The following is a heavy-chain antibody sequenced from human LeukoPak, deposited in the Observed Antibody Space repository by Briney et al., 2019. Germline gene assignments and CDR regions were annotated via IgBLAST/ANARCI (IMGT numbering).Heavy chain of an antibody. Sequence: SETLSLTCTVSGGSISSSSYYWGWIRQPPGKGLEWIGSIYYSGSTYYNPSLKSRVTISVDTSKNQFSLKLGSVTAADTAVYYCAREVVAAIEENWFDPWGQGTLVTVSS. J-gene: IGHJ5*02. CDR2: IYYSGST. D-gene: IGHD2-15*01. CDR1: GGSISSSSYY. V-gene: IGHV4-39*07. CDR3: AREVVAAIEENWFDP.